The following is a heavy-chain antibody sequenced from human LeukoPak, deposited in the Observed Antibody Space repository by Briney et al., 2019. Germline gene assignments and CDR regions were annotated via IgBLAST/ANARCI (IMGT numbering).Heavy chain of an antibody. J-gene: IGHJ4*02. D-gene: IGHD3-22*01. Sequence: AGGSLTLSCAASGFTFSSYAMTWVRQAPGKGLEWVSTITGSGGYTYYADSGKGRFTTSRDNSKNTLFLRMNSLRAEDTAVYFCAKQSLYDSSGHFHYWGQGTLVTVSS. CDR2: ITGSGGYT. CDR1: GFTFSSYA. CDR3: AKQSLYDSSGHFHY. V-gene: IGHV3-23*01.